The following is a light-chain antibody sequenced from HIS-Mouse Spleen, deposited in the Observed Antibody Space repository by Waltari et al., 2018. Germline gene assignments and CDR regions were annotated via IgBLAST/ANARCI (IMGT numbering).Light chain of an antibody. Sequence: QSALTQPASVSGSPGQSITISCTGTSSDVGSYNLFSWYQQPPVKAPKLMIYEGSKRPSGVSNRFSGSKSGNTASLTISGLQAEDEADYYCCSYAGSSTWVFGGGTKLTVL. V-gene: IGLV2-23*01. CDR2: EGS. CDR1: SSDVGSYNL. CDR3: CSYAGSSTWV. J-gene: IGLJ3*02.